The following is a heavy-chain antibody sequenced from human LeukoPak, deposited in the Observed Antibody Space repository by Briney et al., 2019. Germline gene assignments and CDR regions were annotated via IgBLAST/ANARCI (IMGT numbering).Heavy chain of an antibody. CDR1: GGTFSSYA. D-gene: IGHD6-25*01. CDR3: AGQRSPRGYYYYMDV. Sequence: GASVKVSCKASGGTFSSYAISWVRQAPGQGLEWMGGIIPIFGTANCAQKFQGRVTITADKSTSTAYMELSSLRSEDTAVYYCAGQRSPRGYYYYMDVWGKGTTVTVSS. V-gene: IGHV1-69*06. CDR2: IIPIFGTA. J-gene: IGHJ6*03.